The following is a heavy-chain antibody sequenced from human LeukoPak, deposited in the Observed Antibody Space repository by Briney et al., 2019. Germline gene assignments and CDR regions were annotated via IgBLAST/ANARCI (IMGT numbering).Heavy chain of an antibody. CDR1: GGSISSSSYY. V-gene: IGHV4-39*01. Sequence: SEPLSLTCPVFGGSISSSSYYWGWIRQSPGKGLEGIGSIYYSGSTYYNPSLKSRVTISVDTSKNQFSLKLSSVTAADTAVYYCARHGPDCGGDCYSSLDYWGQGTLVTVSS. D-gene: IGHD2-21*01. CDR2: IYYSGST. CDR3: ARHGPDCGGDCYSSLDY. J-gene: IGHJ4*02.